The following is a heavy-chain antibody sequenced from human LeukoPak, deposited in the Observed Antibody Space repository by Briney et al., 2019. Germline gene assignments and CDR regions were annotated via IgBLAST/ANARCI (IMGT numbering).Heavy chain of an antibody. J-gene: IGHJ4*02. D-gene: IGHD3-10*01. V-gene: IGHV3-53*01. CDR3: ARALDYGSGSYYFL. Sequence: PGGSLRLSCAASEFTVSSNYMSWVRQAPGKGLEWVSVIYSGGSTYYADSVKGRFTISRDNSKNTLYLQMNSLRAEDTAVYYCARALDYGSGSYYFLWGQGTQVTVSS. CDR2: IYSGGST. CDR1: EFTVSSNY.